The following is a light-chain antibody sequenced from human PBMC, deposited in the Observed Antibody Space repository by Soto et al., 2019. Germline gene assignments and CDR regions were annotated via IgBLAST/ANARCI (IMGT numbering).Light chain of an antibody. CDR1: SSDVGGYNF. V-gene: IGLV2-14*03. CDR2: EVT. CDR3: SSYTTSSTVV. J-gene: IGLJ1*01. Sequence: QSALTQPASVFGSPGQSITISCTGTSSDVGGYNFVSWYQQLPGKAPKLMIYEVTSRPSGVSNRFSGSKSGNTASLTISRLQPEDEAEDYCSSYTTSSTVVFGTGTKVTVL.